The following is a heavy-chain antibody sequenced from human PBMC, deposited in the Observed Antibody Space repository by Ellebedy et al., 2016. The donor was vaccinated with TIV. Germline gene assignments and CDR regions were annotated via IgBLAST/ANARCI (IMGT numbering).Heavy chain of an antibody. Sequence: PGGSLRLSCTASGIAFSSYAMSWVPQAPGKGLEWVSAICGSGGSTYYADSVKGRFTIPSDNSKNTLYLQMNSLRAEDTAVYYCAKSSERLFDAFDIWGQGTMVTVSS. CDR2: ICGSGGST. D-gene: IGHD1-1*01. CDR1: GIAFSSYA. V-gene: IGHV3-23*01. J-gene: IGHJ3*02. CDR3: AKSSERLFDAFDI.